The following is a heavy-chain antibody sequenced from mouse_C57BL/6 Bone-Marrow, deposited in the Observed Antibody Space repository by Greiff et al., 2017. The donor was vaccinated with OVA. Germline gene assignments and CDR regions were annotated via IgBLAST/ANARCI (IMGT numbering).Heavy chain of an antibody. V-gene: IGHV1-69*01. CDR3: ARLLIYYYGSFYWYFDV. D-gene: IGHD1-1*01. CDR1: GYTFTSYW. J-gene: IGHJ1*03. CDR2: IDPSDSYT. Sequence: QVQLQQPGAELVMPGASVKLSCKASGYTFTSYWMHWVKQRPGQGLEWIGEIDPSDSYTNYHQKFKGKSTLTVDKSSSTAYMQLSSLTSEDSAVYYCARLLIYYYGSFYWYFDVWGTGTTVTVSS.